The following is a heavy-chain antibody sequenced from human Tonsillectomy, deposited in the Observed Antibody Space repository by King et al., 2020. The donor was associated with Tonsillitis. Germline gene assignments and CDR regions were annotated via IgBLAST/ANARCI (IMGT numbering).Heavy chain of an antibody. D-gene: IGHD3-10*01. V-gene: IGHV1-8*01. CDR1: GYTFTSYD. CDR2: MNPNSGNT. CDR3: ARGRALELLTNKRFDP. Sequence: VQLVESGAEVKKPGASVKVSCKASGYTFTSYDINWVRQATGQGLEWMGWMNPNSGNTGYAQNFQGRVTMTRNTSISTSYMELSSLRSEDTAVYYCARGRALELLTNKRFDPWGQGNLVTVSS. J-gene: IGHJ5*02.